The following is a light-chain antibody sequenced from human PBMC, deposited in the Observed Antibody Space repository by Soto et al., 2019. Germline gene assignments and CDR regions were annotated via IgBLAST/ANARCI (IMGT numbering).Light chain of an antibody. J-gene: IGKJ4*01. CDR3: QQHINWPLT. CDR1: QTVSSS. CDR2: EAY. V-gene: IGKV3-11*01. Sequence: EIVLTQSPATLSLSPGERATLSCRASQTVSSSLAWYQQKPGQAPRLLIYEAYNRATGIQARFSGSGSGADFTLTIRSLEPEDFALYYCQQHINWPLTFGGGTKVDIK.